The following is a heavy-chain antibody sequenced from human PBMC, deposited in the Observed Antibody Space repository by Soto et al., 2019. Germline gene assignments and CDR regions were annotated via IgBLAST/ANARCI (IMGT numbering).Heavy chain of an antibody. D-gene: IGHD1-1*01. J-gene: IGHJ6*02. Sequence: GGSLRLSCAASGFTFSSYAMSWVRRAPGKGLEWVSAISGSGGSTYYADSVKGRFTISRDNSKNTLYLQMNSLRAEDTAVYYCAKSTTRRNHYYYYYGMDVWGQGTTVTVSS. CDR2: ISGSGGST. CDR3: AKSTTRRNHYYYYYGMDV. V-gene: IGHV3-23*01. CDR1: GFTFSSYA.